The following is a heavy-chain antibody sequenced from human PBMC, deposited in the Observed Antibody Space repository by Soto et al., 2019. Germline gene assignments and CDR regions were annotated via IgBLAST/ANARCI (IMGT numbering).Heavy chain of an antibody. CDR3: ARYVRRSDYYYYGMDV. D-gene: IGHD3-16*01. J-gene: IGHJ6*02. V-gene: IGHV5-51*03. CDR1: GYSFTSYW. CDR2: IYPGDSDT. Sequence: PGESLKISCKGSGYSFTSYWIGWVRQMPGKGLEWMGIIYPGDSDTRYSPSFQGQVTISADKSISTAYLQWSSLKASDTAMYYCARYVRRSDYYYYGMDVWGQGTTVTVSS.